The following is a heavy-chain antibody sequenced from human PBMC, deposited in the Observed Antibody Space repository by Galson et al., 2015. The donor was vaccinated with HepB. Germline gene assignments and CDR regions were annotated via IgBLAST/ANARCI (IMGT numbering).Heavy chain of an antibody. D-gene: IGHD5-24*01. J-gene: IGHJ4*02. Sequence: QSGAEVKKPGESLKISCKGSGYSFTRYWIGWVRQMPGKGLEWMGIIHPWYSDTRYSPSFQGQVTISADKSITTAYRQWSSLKASDTAMFYCARLISGDGYQYYFDYWGQGPLVTVSS. CDR1: GYSFTRYW. V-gene: IGHV5-51*01. CDR3: ARLISGDGYQYYFDY. CDR2: IHPWYSDT.